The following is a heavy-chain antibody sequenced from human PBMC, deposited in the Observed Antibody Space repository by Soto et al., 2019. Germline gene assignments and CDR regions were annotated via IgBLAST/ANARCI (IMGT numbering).Heavy chain of an antibody. V-gene: IGHV1-69*13. J-gene: IGHJ5*02. CDR3: ASYTAAGMLWFDP. CDR1: GVTFSSYA. CDR2: IIPIFGTA. D-gene: IGHD6-13*01. Sequence: ASVKVSCKASGVTFSSYAISWVRQAPGQGLEWMGGIIPIFGTANYAQKFQGRVTITADESTSTAYMELSSLRSEDTAVYYCASYTAAGMLWFDPWGQGTLVTVSS.